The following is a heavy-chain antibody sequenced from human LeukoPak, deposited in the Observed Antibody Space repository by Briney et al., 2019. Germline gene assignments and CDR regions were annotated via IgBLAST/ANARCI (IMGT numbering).Heavy chain of an antibody. D-gene: IGHD4-17*01. CDR3: ARGYGDFNAFDI. CDR2: INPNSGGT. V-gene: IGHV1-2*06. CDR1: GYTFTGYY. Sequence: ASVKVSCTTSGYTFTGYYMHWVRQAPGQGLEWMGRINPNSGGTNYVQKFQGRVTMTRDTSISTAYMEMSRLRSDDTAVYYCARGYGDFNAFDIWGQGTMVTVSS. J-gene: IGHJ3*02.